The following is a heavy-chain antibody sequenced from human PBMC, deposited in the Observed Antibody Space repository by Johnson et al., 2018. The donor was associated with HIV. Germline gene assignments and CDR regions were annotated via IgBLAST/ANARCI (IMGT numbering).Heavy chain of an antibody. D-gene: IGHD3-10*01. CDR3: AMCYYGSGADAFDI. J-gene: IGHJ3*02. V-gene: IGHV3-NL1*01. Sequence: QVQLVESGGGVVQPGRSLRLSCAASGFTFSSYAMHWVRQAPGKGLEWVSVIYRGGSTYYINSVKGRFTISRDNSKNSLYLQMNSLRAEDTALYYCAMCYYGSGADAFDIWGQGTMLTVSS. CDR2: IYRGGST. CDR1: GFTFSSYA.